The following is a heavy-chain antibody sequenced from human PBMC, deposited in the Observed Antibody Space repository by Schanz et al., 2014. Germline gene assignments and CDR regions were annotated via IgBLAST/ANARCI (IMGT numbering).Heavy chain of an antibody. CDR3: ARRSTGWLFDD. CDR1: GGTFRSYG. CDR2: IIPMFGTT. Sequence: CKASGGTFRSYGLRWVRQAPGQGLEWIGGIIPMFGTTKHAQKFHGRVTITADESTNIAYRELSRLRSEDTAVYSCARRSTGWLFDDWGQGTLVTFSA. J-gene: IGHJ4*02. D-gene: IGHD6-19*01. V-gene: IGHV1-69*01.